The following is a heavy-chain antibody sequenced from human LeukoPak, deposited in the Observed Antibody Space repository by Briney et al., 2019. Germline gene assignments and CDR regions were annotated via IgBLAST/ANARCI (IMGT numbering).Heavy chain of an antibody. V-gene: IGHV3-48*03. J-gene: IGHJ5*02. CDR3: ARDSYYDSSGDNWFDP. D-gene: IGHD3-22*01. Sequence: PGGSLRLSCAASGFTFSSYEMNWVRQAPGKGLEWVSYISNSGTAIYYADSVKGRFTISRDNAKSSLYLQMNSLRAEDTAVYYCARDSYYDSSGDNWFDPWGQGTLVTVSS. CDR1: GFTFSSYE. CDR2: ISNSGTAI.